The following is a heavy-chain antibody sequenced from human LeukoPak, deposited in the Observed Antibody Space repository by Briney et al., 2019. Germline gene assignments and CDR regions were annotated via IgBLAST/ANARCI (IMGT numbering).Heavy chain of an antibody. D-gene: IGHD6-6*01. J-gene: IGHJ4*02. CDR2: ISPTGSTT. V-gene: IGHV3-74*01. Sequence: GSLRISCTASGFFFSGPWMHWARPPPGEGVVWGSSISPTGSTTSYADSVKGRFTVSRDNAKNTLYLQVNNLRAEDTAVYYCARGPNSNWSGLDFWGQGTLLTVSS. CDR1: GFFFSGPW. CDR3: ARGPNSNWSGLDF.